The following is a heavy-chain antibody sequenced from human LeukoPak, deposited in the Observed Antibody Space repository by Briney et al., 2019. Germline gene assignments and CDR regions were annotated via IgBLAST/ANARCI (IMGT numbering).Heavy chain of an antibody. CDR1: GITFSDFW. V-gene: IGHV3-7*04. CDR2: ISQDGSDK. CDR3: VRSNH. J-gene: IGHJ5*02. Sequence: GGSLRLSCAASGITFSDFWMSWVRQAPGKGLEWVASISQDGSDKHYVDSVKGRFTMSRDNAKNSLYLQMNSLRAEDTAVYYCVRSNHWGQGTLVTVSS.